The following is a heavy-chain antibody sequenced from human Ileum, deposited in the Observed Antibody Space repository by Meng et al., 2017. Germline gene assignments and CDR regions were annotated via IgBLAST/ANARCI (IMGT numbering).Heavy chain of an antibody. CDR2: IHHSGST. CDR3: ARGGPWFDP. Sequence: LQPWGAGLLKPSETLYLTCAGYGGSFSGYYWSLIRQPPGKGLEWIGEIHHSGSTNYTPSLKSRVTISVDTSKNQFSLKLSSVTAADTAVYYCARGGPWFDPWGQGTLVTVSS. J-gene: IGHJ5*02. CDR1: GGSFSGYY. V-gene: IGHV4-34*01.